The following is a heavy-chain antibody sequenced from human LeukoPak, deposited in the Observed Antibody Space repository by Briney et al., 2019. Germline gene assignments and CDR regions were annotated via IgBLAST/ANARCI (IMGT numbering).Heavy chain of an antibody. V-gene: IGHV1-18*01. CDR1: GYTFASYG. CDR3: ARVNDYGDYQYYFDY. CDR2: ISAYNGNT. D-gene: IGHD4-17*01. J-gene: IGHJ4*02. Sequence: ASVKLSCKASGYTFASYGISWVRHAPGQGLEWMGWISAYNGNTNYAQKLQGRVTMTTDTSTSTAYMELRSLRSDDTAVYYCARVNDYGDYQYYFDYWGQGTLVTVSS.